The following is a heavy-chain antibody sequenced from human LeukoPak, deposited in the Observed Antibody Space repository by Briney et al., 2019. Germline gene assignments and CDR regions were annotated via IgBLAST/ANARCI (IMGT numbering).Heavy chain of an antibody. CDR2: IYYSGRT. CDR1: GGSISSYY. J-gene: IGHJ5*02. CDR3: ANYCSGGSCYSGGTGWFDP. Sequence: SGSLSLTCTVSGGSISSYYWSWSRQPPGKGLGGMGYIYYSGRTNYNPSLKSRGTISVDTSKNQFSLKLSSVTAADTAVYYCANYCSGGSCYSGGTGWFDPWGQGTLVTVSS. D-gene: IGHD2-15*01. V-gene: IGHV4-59*08.